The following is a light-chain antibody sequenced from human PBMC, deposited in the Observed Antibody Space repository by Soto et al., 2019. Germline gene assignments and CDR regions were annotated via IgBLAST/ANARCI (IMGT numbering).Light chain of an antibody. Sequence: DIQMTQSPSSLSVSVGDRVTITCRASQGISSYLDWYQQKPGKAPKLLIYAASTLQSGVPSRVSGSGSGTEFTLTISSLQPEDFATYYCQQLNSYPITFGQGTRLE. J-gene: IGKJ5*01. CDR2: AAS. CDR1: QGISSY. V-gene: IGKV1-9*01. CDR3: QQLNSYPIT.